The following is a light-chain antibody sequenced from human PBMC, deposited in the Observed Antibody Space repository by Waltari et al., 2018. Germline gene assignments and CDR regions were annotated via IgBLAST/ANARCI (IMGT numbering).Light chain of an antibody. J-gene: IGKJ1*01. V-gene: IGKV1-5*03. Sequence: DVQMTQYPSSLSASVGDRVTNTCRASQSISTWLAWYHQKAAKAPKDLIYKASSLESGVPSRFSGSGSGTEFTLTISSLQPDDFATYYGQQYNSVLWTFGQGTKVEIK. CDR3: QQYNSVLWT. CDR1: QSISTW. CDR2: KAS.